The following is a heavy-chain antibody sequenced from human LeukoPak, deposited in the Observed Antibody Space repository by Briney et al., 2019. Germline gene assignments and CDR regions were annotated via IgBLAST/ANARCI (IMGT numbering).Heavy chain of an antibody. CDR3: ARGVTTSGRLFDY. J-gene: IGHJ4*02. V-gene: IGHV3-74*01. D-gene: IGHD1-26*01. CDR2: INSDGSST. Sequence: PGGSLRLSCAASGFTFSSYWMHWVRQAPGKGLVWVSRINSDGSSTSYADSVKGRFTISRNNAENSLYLQMNSLRAEDTAVYYCARGVTTSGRLFDYWGQGTLVTVSS. CDR1: GFTFSSYW.